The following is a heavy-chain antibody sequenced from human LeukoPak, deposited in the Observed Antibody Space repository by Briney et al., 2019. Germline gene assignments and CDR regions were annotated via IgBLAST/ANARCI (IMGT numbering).Heavy chain of an antibody. CDR1: GFTFSTYG. CDR2: ISSTSSTI. CDR3: ARVDRAMLTVYYYYMDV. V-gene: IGHV3-48*01. D-gene: IGHD5-18*01. J-gene: IGHJ6*03. Sequence: GGSLRLSCAASGFTFSTYGINWVRQAPGKGLEWVSYISSTSSTIYYADSVKGRFTISRDNAKNSLYLQMNSLRAEDTAVYFCARVDRAMLTVYYYYMDVRGKGTTVTVSS.